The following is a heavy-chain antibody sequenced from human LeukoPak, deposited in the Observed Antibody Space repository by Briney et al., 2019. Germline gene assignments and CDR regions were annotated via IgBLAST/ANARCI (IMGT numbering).Heavy chain of an antibody. J-gene: IGHJ4*02. V-gene: IGHV3-23*01. CDR3: AREVAYGDYFDY. CDR2: ISGSGGTA. D-gene: IGHD2-15*01. Sequence: GGSLRLSCAASGFTFSIYAMSWVRQAPGKGLEWVSAISGSGGTAYYADSVKGRFTISRDNAKNSLYLQMNSLRAEDTAVYYCAREVAYGDYFDYWGQGTLVTVSS. CDR1: GFTFSIYA.